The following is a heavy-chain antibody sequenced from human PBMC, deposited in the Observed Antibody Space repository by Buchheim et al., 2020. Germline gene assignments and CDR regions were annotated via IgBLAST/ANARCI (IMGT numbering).Heavy chain of an antibody. D-gene: IGHD2-15*01. CDR1: GFTFSDFW. V-gene: IGHV3-7*01. CDR3: ARDGVAEGLYFDY. J-gene: IGHJ4*02. CDR2: INQRGTEK. Sequence: EVQLVESGGGLVQPGGSLRLSCAASGFTFSDFWMNWVRQAPGKGLEWVASINQRGTEKYYVDSVEGRFTVSRDNGQNSLYLQMNNLRAEDTAVYYCARDGVAEGLYFDYWGQGTL.